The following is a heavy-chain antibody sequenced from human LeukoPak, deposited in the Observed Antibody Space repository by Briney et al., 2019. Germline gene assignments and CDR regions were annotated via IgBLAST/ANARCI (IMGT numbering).Heavy chain of an antibody. D-gene: IGHD6-19*01. CDR2: IYPGDSVT. Sequence: GESLKISCKGSGYSFTSYWIGWVRQLLGKGLEWMGIIYPGDSVTRYSPSFQGQVTISADKSISTAYLQWSSLKASDTAMYYCAKQSVVAGTGFDYWGQGTLVTVSS. CDR3: AKQSVVAGTGFDY. J-gene: IGHJ4*02. V-gene: IGHV5-51*01. CDR1: GYSFTSYW.